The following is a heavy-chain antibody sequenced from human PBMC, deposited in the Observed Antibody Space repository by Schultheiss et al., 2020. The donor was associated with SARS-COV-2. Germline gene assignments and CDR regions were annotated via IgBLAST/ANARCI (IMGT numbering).Heavy chain of an antibody. CDR1: GGSFSSYY. J-gene: IGHJ6*02. CDR2: INHSGST. CDR3: ARIRVRCGSASCHHYYYYGMDA. D-gene: IGHD2-2*01. Sequence: SETLSLTCAVYGGSFSSYYWSWIRQPPGKGLEWIGEINHSGSTNSNPSLKSRVTISVDTSKNQFSLKLSSVTAADTAVYYCARIRVRCGSASCHHYYYYGMDAWGQGTTVTVSS. V-gene: IGHV4-34*01.